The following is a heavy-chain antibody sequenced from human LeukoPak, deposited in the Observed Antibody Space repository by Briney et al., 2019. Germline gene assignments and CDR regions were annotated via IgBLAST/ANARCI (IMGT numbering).Heavy chain of an antibody. CDR1: GFTFSSYW. V-gene: IGHV3-74*01. J-gene: IGHJ4*02. CDR3: TRDRTMVRGVIKRGYFDY. Sequence: GGSLRLSCAASGFTFSSYWMHWVRQAPGKGLVWVSRINSDGSSTSYADSVKGRFTISRDNAKNTLYLQMNSLKTEDTAVYYYTRDRTMVRGVIKRGYFDYWGQGTLVTVSS. CDR2: INSDGSST. D-gene: IGHD3-10*01.